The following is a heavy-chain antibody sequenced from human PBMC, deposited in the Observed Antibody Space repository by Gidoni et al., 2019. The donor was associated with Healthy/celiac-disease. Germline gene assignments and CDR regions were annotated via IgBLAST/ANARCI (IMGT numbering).Heavy chain of an antibody. CDR2: INPNSGGT. CDR3: ARGVPDYYDSSGYLGYFDY. J-gene: IGHJ4*02. V-gene: IGHV1-2*04. D-gene: IGHD3-22*01. CDR1: GNTFTGYY. Sequence: QVQLVQSGAEVKKPGASVKVSCKASGNTFTGYYMHWVRQAPGQGLEWMGWINPNSGGTNYAQKFQGWVTMTRDTSISTAYMELSRLRSDDTAVYYCARGVPDYYDSSGYLGYFDYWGQGTLVTVSS.